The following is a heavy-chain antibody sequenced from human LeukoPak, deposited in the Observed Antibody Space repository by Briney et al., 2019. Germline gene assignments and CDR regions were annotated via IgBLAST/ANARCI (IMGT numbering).Heavy chain of an antibody. CDR3: ARADDSEEGFDY. D-gene: IGHD3-16*01. CDR2: ISGSGGST. V-gene: IGHV3-23*01. Sequence: GGSLRLSCAASGFTFSSYAMSWVRQAPGKGLEWVSAISGSGGSTYYADSVKGRFTISRDNSKNTLYLQMNSLRAEDTAVYYCARADDSEEGFDYWGQGTLVTVSS. CDR1: GFTFSSYA. J-gene: IGHJ4*02.